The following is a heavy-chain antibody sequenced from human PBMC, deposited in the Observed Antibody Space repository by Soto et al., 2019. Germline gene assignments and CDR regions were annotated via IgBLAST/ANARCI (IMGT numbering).Heavy chain of an antibody. V-gene: IGHV4-34*01. J-gene: IGHJ4*02. CDR2: INHSGST. Sequence: PSXTLSLTCAVYGGSFSGYYWSCIRQPPGKGLEWIGEINHSGSTNYNPSLKSRVTISVDTSKNQFSLKLSSVTAADTAVYYCARGGPYDILTGYYFWGQGTLVTVSS. CDR3: ARGGPYDILTGYYF. CDR1: GGSFSGYY. D-gene: IGHD3-9*01.